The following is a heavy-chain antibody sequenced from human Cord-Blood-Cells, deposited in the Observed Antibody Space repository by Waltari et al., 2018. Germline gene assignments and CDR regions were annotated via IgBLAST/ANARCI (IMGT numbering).Heavy chain of an antibody. CDR1: GGSFSGYY. V-gene: IGHV4-34*01. Sequence: QVQLQQWGAGLLKPSETLSLTCAVYGGSFSGYYWSWIRQPPGKGLEWIGEINHSGSTNYNPSLKSRVTISVDTSKNQFSLKLSSVTAADTAVYYCARGHNYDFWSGYYYYYYGMDVWGQGTTVTVSS. CDR2: INHSGST. D-gene: IGHD3-3*01. CDR3: ARGHNYDFWSGYYYYYYGMDV. J-gene: IGHJ6*02.